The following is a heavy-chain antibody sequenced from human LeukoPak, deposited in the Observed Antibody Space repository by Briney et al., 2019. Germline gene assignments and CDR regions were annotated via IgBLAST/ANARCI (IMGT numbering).Heavy chain of an antibody. J-gene: IGHJ4*02. D-gene: IGHD1-1*01. CDR2: ISNSGGTT. CDR1: GLTFSSYA. Sequence: GGSLRLSCAASGLTFSSYAMSWVRQAPGKGLEWVSAISNSGGTTYHADSVKGRFTISRDNSKNTVSLQMNSLRAEDTAVYYCAGNWNLDYWGQGALVTVSS. V-gene: IGHV3-23*01. CDR3: AGNWNLDY.